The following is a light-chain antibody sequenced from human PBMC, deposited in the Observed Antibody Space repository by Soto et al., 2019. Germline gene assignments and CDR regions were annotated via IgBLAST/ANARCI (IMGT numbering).Light chain of an antibody. V-gene: IGKV1-33*01. CDR2: DAS. J-gene: IGKJ4*01. Sequence: DIQMTQSPSSLSASVGDRVTITCQASQDISNYLYWYQQKPGKAPKLRIYDASNLETGVPSRFSGRGSGTDFTFTISSLQPEDIATYYCQQYDNPSITFGGGTKVEIK. CDR1: QDISNY. CDR3: QQYDNPSIT.